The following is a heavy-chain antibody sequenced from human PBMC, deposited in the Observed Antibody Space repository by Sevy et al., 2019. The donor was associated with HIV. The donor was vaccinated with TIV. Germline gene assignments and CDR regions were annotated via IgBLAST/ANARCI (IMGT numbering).Heavy chain of an antibody. Sequence: ASVKVSCKTSGYTFINYPLNWGRQAPGQGLEWMVCIGTYNDETRYAQKFQGRATMTTDTSTSTPYMELRSPRSAATAVYSCARDSDGSGHYYFDYFDSCGQGTLVTVSS. J-gene: IGHJ4*02. CDR3: ARDSDGSGHYYFDYFDS. V-gene: IGHV1-18*01. D-gene: IGHD3-22*01. CDR2: IGTYNDET. CDR1: GYTFINYP.